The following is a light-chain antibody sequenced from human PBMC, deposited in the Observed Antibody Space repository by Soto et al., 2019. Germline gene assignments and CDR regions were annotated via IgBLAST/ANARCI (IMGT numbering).Light chain of an antibody. Sequence: QSALTQPASVSGSPGQSITISCTGTSSDVGGYNYVSWYQQHPGKAPKLMIYDVSNRPSGVSNRFSGSKSGNTAFLTISGLQAEDEADYYCTSYTSSSTLVFGGGTKSTVL. CDR2: DVS. J-gene: IGLJ2*01. CDR3: TSYTSSSTLV. CDR1: SSDVGGYNY. V-gene: IGLV2-14*01.